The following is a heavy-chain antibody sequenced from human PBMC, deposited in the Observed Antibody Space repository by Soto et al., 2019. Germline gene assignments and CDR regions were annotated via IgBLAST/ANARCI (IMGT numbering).Heavy chain of an antibody. CDR1: GFTFSSYA. CDR3: AKGCSSTSCYLSLMY. Sequence: GVSLRLSCAASGFTFSSYAMSWVRQAPGKGLEWVSAISGSGGSTYYADSVKGRFTISRDNSKNTLYLQMNSLRAEDTAVYYCAKGCSSTSCYLSLMYWGQGTLVTVSS. CDR2: ISGSGGST. V-gene: IGHV3-23*01. D-gene: IGHD2-2*01. J-gene: IGHJ4*02.